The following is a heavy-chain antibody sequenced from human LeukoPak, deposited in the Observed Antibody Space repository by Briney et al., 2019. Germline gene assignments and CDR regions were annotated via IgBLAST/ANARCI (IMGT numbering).Heavy chain of an antibody. V-gene: IGHV1-2*02. D-gene: IGHD3-3*01. CDR1: GYTFTGYY. J-gene: IGHJ4*02. CDR2: INPNSGGT. Sequence: ASVKDSCKASGYTFTGYYMHWGRPAPGQGREWMGWINPNSGGTNYAQKFQGRVTMTRDTCISTAYMELSRLRSDDTAVYYCARAPVTIFGVVIIPYDYWGQGTLVTVSS. CDR3: ARAPVTIFGVVIIPYDY.